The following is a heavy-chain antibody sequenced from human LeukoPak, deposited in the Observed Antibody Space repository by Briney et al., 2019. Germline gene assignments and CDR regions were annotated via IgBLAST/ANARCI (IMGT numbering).Heavy chain of an antibody. V-gene: IGHV4-39*07. CDR1: GGSISSSSYY. CDR3: ARYVVTAAFFDY. D-gene: IGHD2-21*02. Sequence: SETLSLTCTVSGGSISSSSYYWGWIRQPPGKGLEWIGSIYYSESTNYNPSLKSRVTISVDTSKNQFSLKLSSVTAADTAVYYCARYVVTAAFFDYWGQGTLVTVSS. J-gene: IGHJ4*02. CDR2: IYYSEST.